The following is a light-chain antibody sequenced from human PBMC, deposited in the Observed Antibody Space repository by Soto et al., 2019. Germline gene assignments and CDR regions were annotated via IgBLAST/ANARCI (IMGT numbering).Light chain of an antibody. CDR1: QGISSY. CDR2: AAS. V-gene: IGKV1-9*01. CDR3: QQLNSYPLT. J-gene: IGKJ4*01. Sequence: IQLTQSPSSLSASVGDRVTITCRASQGISSYLAWYQQKPGKAPKLLIYAASILQSGVPSRFSGSGSGTDFTLTISSLQPEDFATYDCQQLNSYPLTFGGGTKVEIK.